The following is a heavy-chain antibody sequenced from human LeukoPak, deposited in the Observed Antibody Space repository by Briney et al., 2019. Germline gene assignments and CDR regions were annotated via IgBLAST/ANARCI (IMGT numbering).Heavy chain of an antibody. D-gene: IGHD3-10*01. Sequence: SETLSLTCTVSGYSISSGYYWGWIRQPPGKGLEWIGSIYHSGSTYYNPSLKSRVTISVDTSKNQFSLKLSSVTAADTAVYYCARRELLGGYFDYWGQGTLVTVSS. CDR1: GYSISSGYY. J-gene: IGHJ4*02. V-gene: IGHV4-38-2*02. CDR2: IYHSGST. CDR3: ARRELLGGYFDY.